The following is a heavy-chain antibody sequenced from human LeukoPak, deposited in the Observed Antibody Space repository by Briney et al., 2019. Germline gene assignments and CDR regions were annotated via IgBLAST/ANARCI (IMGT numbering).Heavy chain of an antibody. CDR2: IYPSDSDT. CDR3: ARHRMVRKVGWFDP. CDR1: GYSFTNYW. V-gene: IGHV5-51*01. J-gene: IGHJ5*02. Sequence: GESLKISCKGSGYSFTNYWIAWVRQMPGKGLEWMGIIYPSDSDTRYSPSFQGQVTISVDKSISTAYLQWISLKTSDSATYYCARHRMVRKVGWFDPWGQGTQVTVSS. D-gene: IGHD3-10*01.